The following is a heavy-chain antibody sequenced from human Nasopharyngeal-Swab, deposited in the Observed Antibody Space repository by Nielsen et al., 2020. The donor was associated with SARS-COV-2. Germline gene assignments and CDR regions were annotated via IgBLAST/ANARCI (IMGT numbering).Heavy chain of an antibody. V-gene: IGHV3-11*04. J-gene: IGHJ6*02. CDR2: IDSSGKTR. CDR3: ARDTPTPDTAMIRGWLGLYYYYGMDV. D-gene: IGHD5-18*01. Sequence: WIRQPPGKGLEWVSYIDSSGKTRYYTDSVRGRFTISRDSAKNSLYLQMNSLRAEDTAVYYCARDTPTPDTAMIRGWLGLYYYYGMDVWGQGTTVTVSS.